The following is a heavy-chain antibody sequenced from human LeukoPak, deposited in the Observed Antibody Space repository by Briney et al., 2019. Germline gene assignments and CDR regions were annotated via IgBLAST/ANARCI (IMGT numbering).Heavy chain of an antibody. J-gene: IGHJ5*02. V-gene: IGHV3-11*01. Sequence: PGGSLRLSCAASGFTFSDYYMSWIRQAPGKGLEWVSYISSSGSTIYYADSVKGRFTISRDNAKNSLYLQMNSLRAEDTAVYYCAREFSPPVLRYFDWLQGFDPWGQGTLVTVSS. D-gene: IGHD3-9*01. CDR2: ISSSGSTI. CDR3: AREFSPPVLRYFDWLQGFDP. CDR1: GFTFSDYY.